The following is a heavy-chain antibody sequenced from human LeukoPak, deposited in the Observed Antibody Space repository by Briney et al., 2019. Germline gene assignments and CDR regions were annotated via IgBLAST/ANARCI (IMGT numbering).Heavy chain of an antibody. V-gene: IGHV3-30*04. J-gene: IGHJ4*02. Sequence: PGRSLRLSCAASGFTFSSYAMHWVRQAPGKGLEWVAVISYDGSNKYYADSVKGRFTISRDNSKNTLYLQMNSLRAEDTAVYYCARDGMVRGVIGSWGQGTLVTVSS. D-gene: IGHD3-10*01. CDR2: ISYDGSNK. CDR3: ARDGMVRGVIGS. CDR1: GFTFSSYA.